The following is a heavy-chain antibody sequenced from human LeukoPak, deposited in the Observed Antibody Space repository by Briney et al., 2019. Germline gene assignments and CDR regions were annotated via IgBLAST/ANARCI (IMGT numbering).Heavy chain of an antibody. CDR3: ASPSSGQSFDT. CDR1: GFTFSSYS. Sequence: GGSLRLSCAASGFTFSSYSMNWVRQAPGKGLEWVSVIYTGGNTYYADSVKGRFTISRDNSKNTLYLQMHSLRAEDTAVYYCASPSSGQSFDTWGQGTMVTVSS. V-gene: IGHV3-53*01. CDR2: IYTGGNT. J-gene: IGHJ3*02. D-gene: IGHD6-19*01.